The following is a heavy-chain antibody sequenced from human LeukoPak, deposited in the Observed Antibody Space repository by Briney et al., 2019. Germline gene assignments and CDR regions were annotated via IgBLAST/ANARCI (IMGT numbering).Heavy chain of an antibody. J-gene: IGHJ3*02. Sequence: SETLPLTCAVYGGSFSGYYWSWIRQPPGKGLEWIGEINHSGSTNYNPSLKSRVTISVDTSKNQFSLKLSSVTAADTAVYYCARVFDDSSGYHDAFDIWGQGTMVTVSS. CDR3: ARVFDDSSGYHDAFDI. D-gene: IGHD3-22*01. V-gene: IGHV4-34*01. CDR2: INHSGST. CDR1: GGSFSGYY.